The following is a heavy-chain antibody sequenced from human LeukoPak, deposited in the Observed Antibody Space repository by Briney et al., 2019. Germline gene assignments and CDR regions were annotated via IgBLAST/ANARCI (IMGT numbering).Heavy chain of an antibody. Sequence: SETLSLTCTVSGGSISSSSYYWGWIRQPPGKGLEWIGSIYYSGSTYYNPSLKSRVTISVDTSKNQFSLKLSSVTAADTAVYYCARAQYYDYVWGSYRTPFDYWGQGTLVTVSS. CDR2: IYYSGST. V-gene: IGHV4-39*01. D-gene: IGHD3-16*02. J-gene: IGHJ4*02. CDR1: GGSISSSSYY. CDR3: ARAQYYDYVWGSYRTPFDY.